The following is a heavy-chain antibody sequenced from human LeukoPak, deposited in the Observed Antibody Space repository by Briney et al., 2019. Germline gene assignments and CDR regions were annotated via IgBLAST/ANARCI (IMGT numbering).Heavy chain of an antibody. Sequence: ASVKVSCMASGYTFSSYGISWVRQAPGQGLEWMGWIGPNNGNTNYAQNLQGRVTMTTDTSTGTAYMELRSLRSDDTAVYFCARDSGGRGHFDFWGQGTLVTVSS. D-gene: IGHD3-16*01. J-gene: IGHJ4*02. CDR2: IGPNNGNT. V-gene: IGHV1-18*01. CDR3: ARDSGGRGHFDF. CDR1: GYTFSSYG.